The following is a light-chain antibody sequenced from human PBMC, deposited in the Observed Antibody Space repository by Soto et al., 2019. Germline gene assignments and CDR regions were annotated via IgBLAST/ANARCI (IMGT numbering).Light chain of an antibody. J-gene: IGKJ1*01. Sequence: DIQLTQSPSSVSASGGDRVTITCRASQALGDRVAWVQQKPGRPARLLIQFASTLLGGVPSRFSGSGSGTDFILTINSLQPEDFATCFCLQAKTFPRTFGQGTRVEI. V-gene: IGKV1-12*01. CDR1: QALGDR. CDR2: FAS. CDR3: LQAKTFPRT.